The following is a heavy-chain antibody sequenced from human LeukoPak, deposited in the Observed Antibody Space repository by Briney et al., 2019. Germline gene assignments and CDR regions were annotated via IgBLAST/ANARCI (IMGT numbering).Heavy chain of an antibody. CDR2: IIPIFGTA. CDR1: GGTFSSYA. J-gene: IGHJ6*03. Sequence: SVKASCKASGGTFSSYAISWVRQAPGQGLEWMGGIIPIFGTANYAQKFQGRVTITADESTSTAYMELSSLRSEDTAVYYCASRYCSSTSCYSHYYYYYYMDVWGKGTTVTVSS. CDR3: ASRYCSSTSCYSHYYYYYYMDV. V-gene: IGHV1-69*13. D-gene: IGHD2-2*02.